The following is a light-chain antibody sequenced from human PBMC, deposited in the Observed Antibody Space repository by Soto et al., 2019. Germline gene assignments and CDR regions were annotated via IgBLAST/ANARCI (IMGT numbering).Light chain of an antibody. CDR1: QSLLHSNGNHY. CDR3: MQALQNPWT. V-gene: IGKV2-28*01. CDR2: LGS. J-gene: IGKJ1*01. Sequence: DIVMTQSPLSLPVPHGEPASISCRSSQSLLHSNGNHYLDWYLQKPGQSPQLLIYLGSSRDSGFPDRFSGSGSGTDFTRKISRVEADDVGVYYCMQALQNPWTFGQGTKVDSK.